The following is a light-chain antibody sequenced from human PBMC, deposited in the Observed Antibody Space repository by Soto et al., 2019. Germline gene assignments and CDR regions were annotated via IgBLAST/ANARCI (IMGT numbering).Light chain of an antibody. CDR1: QSVSRSY. CDR3: QQYDSSPWT. J-gene: IGKJ1*01. CDR2: GAS. Sequence: EIVLTQSPGTLSLSPGERATLSCRASQSVSRSYLAWYQQKLGQAPRLLIYGASSRATGIPDRFSGSGSGTNFTLTISRLEREDFAMYYCQQYDSSPWTFGQGTKVEIK. V-gene: IGKV3-20*01.